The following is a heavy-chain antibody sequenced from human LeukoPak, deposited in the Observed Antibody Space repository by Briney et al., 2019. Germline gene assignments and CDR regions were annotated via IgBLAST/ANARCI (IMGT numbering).Heavy chain of an antibody. CDR1: GGSISSYD. Sequence: SETLSLTCTVSGGSISSYDWSWIRQPAGKGLEWIGRIYTSGSPNYNPSLKSRVTMSVDTSKNQFSLKLNSVTAADTGVYYCARGPVGGTRLVDYWGQGTLVTVSS. CDR2: IYTSGSP. V-gene: IGHV4-4*07. D-gene: IGHD1-26*01. CDR3: ARGPVGGTRLVDY. J-gene: IGHJ4*02.